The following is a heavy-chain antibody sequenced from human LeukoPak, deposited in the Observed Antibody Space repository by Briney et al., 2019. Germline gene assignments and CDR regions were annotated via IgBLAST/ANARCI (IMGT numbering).Heavy chain of an antibody. CDR3: AKDTSIAARPGAFDI. CDR1: GFTFDDYT. CDR2: ISWDGGST. D-gene: IGHD6-6*01. V-gene: IGHV3-43*01. J-gene: IGHJ3*02. Sequence: GGSLRLSCAASGFTFDDYTMHWVRQAPGKGLEWVSLISWDGGSTYYADSVKGRFTISRDNSKNSLYLQMNSLRTEDTVLYYCAKDTSIAARPGAFDIWGQGTMVTFSS.